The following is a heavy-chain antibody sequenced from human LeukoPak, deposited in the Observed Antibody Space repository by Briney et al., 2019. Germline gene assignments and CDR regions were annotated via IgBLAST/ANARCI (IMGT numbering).Heavy chain of an antibody. CDR1: GFTFSSSW. CDR2: ISGSGGST. V-gene: IGHV3-23*01. Sequence: GGSLRLSCVASGFTFSSSWMSWVRQAPGKGLEWVSAISGSGGSTYYADSVKGRFTISRDNSKNTLYQQMNSLRAEDTAVYYCAKPRSGWSLWDYWGQGTLVTVSS. D-gene: IGHD6-19*01. CDR3: AKPRSGWSLWDY. J-gene: IGHJ4*02.